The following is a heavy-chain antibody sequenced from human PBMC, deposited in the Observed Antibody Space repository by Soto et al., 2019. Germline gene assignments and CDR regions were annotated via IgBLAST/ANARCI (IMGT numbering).Heavy chain of an antibody. J-gene: IGHJ5*02. CDR1: GGSFSGYY. CDR3: ARLGPYYYGSGSIFGNWFDP. Sequence: SETLSLTCAVYGGSFSGYYWSWIRQPPGKGLEWIGEINHSGSTNYNPSLKSRVTISVDTSKNQFSLKLSSVTAADTAVYYCARLGPYYYGSGSIFGNWFDPWGQGTLVTVSS. V-gene: IGHV4-34*01. D-gene: IGHD3-10*01. CDR2: INHSGST.